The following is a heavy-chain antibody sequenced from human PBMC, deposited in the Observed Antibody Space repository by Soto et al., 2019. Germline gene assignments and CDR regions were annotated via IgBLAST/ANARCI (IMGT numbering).Heavy chain of an antibody. V-gene: IGHV3-23*01. CDR1: GFTFSSYA. Sequence: GGSLRLSYAASGFTFSSYAMSWVRQAPGKGLEWVSAISGSGGSTYYADSVKGRFTISRDNSKNTLYLQMNSLRAEVTAVYYCAKATVTTTHFDYWGQGTLVTVSS. CDR2: ISGSGGST. D-gene: IGHD4-17*01. J-gene: IGHJ4*02. CDR3: AKATVTTTHFDY.